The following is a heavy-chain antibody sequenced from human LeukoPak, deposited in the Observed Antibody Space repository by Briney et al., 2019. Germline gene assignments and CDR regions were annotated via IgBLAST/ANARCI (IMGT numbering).Heavy chain of an antibody. CDR1: GGSISYYH. V-gene: IGHV4-59*01. D-gene: IGHD4-17*01. CDR3: AREDPQTTVREGMDV. CDR2: IYYGGTT. J-gene: IGHJ6*02. Sequence: TSETLSLTCTVSGGSISYYHWRWTRESRGGGGVGLRCIYYGGTTNYNPSRKSRVTISVDTSKNQFSLQLRSVTAADTAVYYCAREDPQTTVREGMDVWGQGTTVSVSS.